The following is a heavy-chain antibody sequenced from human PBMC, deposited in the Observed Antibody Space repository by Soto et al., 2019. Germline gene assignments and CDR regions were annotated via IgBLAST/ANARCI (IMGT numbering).Heavy chain of an antibody. V-gene: IGHV3-7*05. D-gene: IGHD3-16*01. J-gene: IGHJ4*02. Sequence: EVQLVESGGGLVQPGGSLRLSCEASGFTFTSYWMSWVRQAPGKGLEWVANIKQDGTSKYYADSVKGRFTVSRDHAKSSVHLQMDSLRDDDTAVYRCARLRFILTERDFDSWGQGTLVTVSS. CDR2: IKQDGTSK. CDR3: ARLRFILTERDFDS. CDR1: GFTFTSYW.